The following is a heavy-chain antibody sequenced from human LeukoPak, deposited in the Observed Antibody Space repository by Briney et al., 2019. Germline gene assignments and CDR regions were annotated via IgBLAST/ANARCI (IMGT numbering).Heavy chain of an antibody. D-gene: IGHD3-22*01. CDR1: GYTFTGYY. Sequence: ASVKVSCKASGYTFTGYYLHWVRQAPGQGLEWMGWIDPNNGDTTYAQSFQGRVTMSRDTSISTAYMELSSLRSDDMAMYYCARAVPGRGHYYCFDHWGQGALVTVSS. CDR2: IDPNNGDT. J-gene: IGHJ4*02. V-gene: IGHV1-2*02. CDR3: ARAVPGRGHYYCFDH.